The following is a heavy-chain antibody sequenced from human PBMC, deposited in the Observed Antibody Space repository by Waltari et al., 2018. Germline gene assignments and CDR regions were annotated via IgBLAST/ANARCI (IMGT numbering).Heavy chain of an antibody. CDR1: GGSFPTYS. Sequence: QVTLQQSGPRVVKPSGTLSLTFTVSGGSFPTYSWSWIRQPPGKGLEWIGYVSVTGGTNYSPTLQSRVTLSADPSENQVSLTLTSVTAADTAVYYCAKSWNTHYYYYIDVWGKGTTVTVSS. D-gene: IGHD1-1*01. V-gene: IGHV4-4*09. CDR2: VSVTGGT. CDR3: AKSWNTHYYYYIDV. J-gene: IGHJ6*03.